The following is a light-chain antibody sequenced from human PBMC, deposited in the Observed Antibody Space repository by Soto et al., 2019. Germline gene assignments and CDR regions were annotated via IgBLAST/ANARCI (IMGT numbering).Light chain of an antibody. CDR2: EDN. V-gene: IGLV6-57*04. Sequence: NFMLTQPHSVSESPGKTVTISCTRSSGSIATNYVQWYQQRPGSAPTTVIYEDNQRLSGVPDRLSGSIDSSSNSASLTISGLRTEDEASYYCQSYDNTNHGVFGGGTQLTVL. CDR3: QSYDNTNHGV. J-gene: IGLJ3*02. CDR1: SGSIATNY.